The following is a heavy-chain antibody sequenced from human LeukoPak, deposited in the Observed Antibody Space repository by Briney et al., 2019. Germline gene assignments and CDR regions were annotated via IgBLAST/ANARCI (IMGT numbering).Heavy chain of an antibody. CDR1: GGTFSSYA. CDR2: IIPILGIA. J-gene: IGHJ4*02. Sequence: ASVTVSCKASGGTFSSYAISWVRQAPGQGLEWMGRIIPILGIANYAQKFQGRVTITADKSTRTAYMELSSLRSEDTAVYYCARAGYCSGGSCYSGNYFDYWGQGTLDTVSS. CDR3: ARAGYCSGGSCYSGNYFDY. D-gene: IGHD2-15*01. V-gene: IGHV1-69*04.